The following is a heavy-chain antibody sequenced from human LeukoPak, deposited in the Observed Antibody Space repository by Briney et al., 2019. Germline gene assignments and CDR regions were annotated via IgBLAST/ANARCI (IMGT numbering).Heavy chain of an antibody. Sequence: NPSETLSLTCAVSGGSTSSGGYSWSWIRQPPGKGLEWIGYIYHSGSTYYNPSLKSRVTISVDRSKNQFSPKLSSVTAADTAVYYCARDSLVMGVDYWGQGTLVTVSS. J-gene: IGHJ4*02. V-gene: IGHV4-30-2*01. CDR3: ARDSLVMGVDY. CDR2: IYHSGST. D-gene: IGHD3-9*01. CDR1: GGSTSSGGYS.